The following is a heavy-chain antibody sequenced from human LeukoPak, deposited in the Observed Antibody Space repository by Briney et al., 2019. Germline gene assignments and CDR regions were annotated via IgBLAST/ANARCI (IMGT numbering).Heavy chain of an antibody. Sequence: SETLSLTCTVSGGSISSSGYYWGWIRQPPGKGLEWIGSMYYSGGTYYNPSLMSRVTIFADTPKNQFSLKLSSVTAADTAVYYCARLGYSGSYYERAFDIWGQGTMVTVSS. CDR2: MYYSGGT. CDR1: GGSISSSGYY. J-gene: IGHJ3*02. V-gene: IGHV4-39*01. CDR3: ARLGYSGSYYERAFDI. D-gene: IGHD1-26*01.